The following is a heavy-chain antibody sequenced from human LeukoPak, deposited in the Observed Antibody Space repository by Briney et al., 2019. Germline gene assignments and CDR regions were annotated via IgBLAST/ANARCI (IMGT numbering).Heavy chain of an antibody. CDR3: ASSDIRFGEPYFDY. CDR1: GGSISTYY. D-gene: IGHD3-10*01. Sequence: SETLSLTCTVSGGSISTYYWSWIRQPPGKGLEWIGEINHSGSTNYNPSLKSRVTISVDTSKNQFSLKLSSVTAADTAVYYCASSDIRFGEPYFDYWGQGTLVTVSS. J-gene: IGHJ4*02. V-gene: IGHV4-34*01. CDR2: INHSGST.